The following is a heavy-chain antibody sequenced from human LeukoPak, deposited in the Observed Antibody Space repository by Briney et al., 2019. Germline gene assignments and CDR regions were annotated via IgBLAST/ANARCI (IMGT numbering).Heavy chain of an antibody. V-gene: IGHV1-2*02. CDR3: AREKDYYGSGSYYGY. CDR2: INPNSGGT. J-gene: IGHJ4*02. D-gene: IGHD3-10*01. Sequence: GSVKVSCKASGYTFTGYYMHWVRQAPGQGLEWMGWINPNSGGTNYAQKFQGSVTMTRDTSISTSYMQLSRLRSDDTAVYYCAREKDYYGSGSYYGYWGQGTLVIVSS. CDR1: GYTFTGYY.